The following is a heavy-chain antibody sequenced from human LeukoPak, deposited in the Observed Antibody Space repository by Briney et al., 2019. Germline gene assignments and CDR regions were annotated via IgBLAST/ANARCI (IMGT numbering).Heavy chain of an antibody. J-gene: IGHJ4*02. CDR2: IYYSGST. CDR1: GGSISSSSYY. D-gene: IGHD3-16*02. V-gene: IGHV4-39*07. CDR3: ARGPYTSYDYVWGSYRYGNFDY. Sequence: SETLSLTCTVSGGSISSSSYYWGWIRQPPGKGLEWIGSIYYSGSTYYNPSLKSRVTISVDTSKNQFSLKLSSVTAADTAAYYCARGPYTSYDYVWGSYRYGNFDYWGQGTLVTVSS.